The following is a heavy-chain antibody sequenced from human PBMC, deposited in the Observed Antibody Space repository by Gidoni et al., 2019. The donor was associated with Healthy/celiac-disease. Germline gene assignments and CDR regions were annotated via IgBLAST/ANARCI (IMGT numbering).Heavy chain of an antibody. Sequence: QVQLVESGGGVIQPVRSLRLSCAASGFPFSSYGLHWVRQAPGKGLEWVAVIWYDGSNKYYADSVKGRFTISRDNSKNTLYLQMNSLRAEDTAVYYCARADGYYDILTGYSTRGGFDYWGQGTLVTVSS. D-gene: IGHD3-9*01. CDR3: ARADGYYDILTGYSTRGGFDY. J-gene: IGHJ4*02. V-gene: IGHV3-33*01. CDR2: IWYDGSNK. CDR1: GFPFSSYG.